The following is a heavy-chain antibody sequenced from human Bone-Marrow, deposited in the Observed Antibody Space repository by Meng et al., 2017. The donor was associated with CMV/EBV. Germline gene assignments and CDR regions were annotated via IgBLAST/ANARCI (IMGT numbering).Heavy chain of an antibody. V-gene: IGHV4-39*07. CDR1: GGSISSSSYY. Sequence: SETLSLTCTVSGGSISSSSYYWGWIRQPPGKGLEWIGSIYYSGSTYYNPSLKSRVTISVDTSKNQFSLKLSSVTAADTAVYYCARFEYSSSPFDPRGQGTLVTVSS. CDR3: ARFEYSSSPFDP. CDR2: IYYSGST. D-gene: IGHD6-6*01. J-gene: IGHJ5*02.